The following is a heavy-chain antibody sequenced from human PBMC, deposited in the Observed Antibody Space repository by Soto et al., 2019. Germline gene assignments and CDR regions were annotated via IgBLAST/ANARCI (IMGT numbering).Heavy chain of an antibody. CDR1: GFTFSSYA. CDR3: AKWGQSHCSSTSCYSGGDWFPYYYDGMVV. V-gene: IGHV3-23*01. D-gene: IGHD2-2*01. J-gene: IGHJ6*02. CDR2: ISGSGGST. Sequence: GGSLRLSCAASGFTFSSYAMSWVRQAPGKGLEWVSAISGSGGSTYYADSVKGRFTISRDNSKNTLYLQMNSLRAEDTAVYYCAKWGQSHCSSTSCYSGGDWFPYYYDGMVVWGQGTTVTVSS.